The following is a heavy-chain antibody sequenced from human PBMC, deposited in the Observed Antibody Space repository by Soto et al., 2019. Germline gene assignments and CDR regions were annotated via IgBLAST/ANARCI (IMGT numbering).Heavy chain of an antibody. CDR3: ARDGGELGYCSCGICYSSGEAFLI. CDR2: IYYSGST. Sequence: SETLSLTCTVSGGSISSYYWSWIRQPPGKGLEWIGYIYYSGSTNYNPSLKSRVTISVDTSKNQFSLKLSSVTAADTAVYYCARDGGELGYCSCGICYSSGEAFLISGQAPIVTVSS. J-gene: IGHJ3*02. V-gene: IGHV4-59*01. D-gene: IGHD2-15*01. CDR1: GGSISSYY.